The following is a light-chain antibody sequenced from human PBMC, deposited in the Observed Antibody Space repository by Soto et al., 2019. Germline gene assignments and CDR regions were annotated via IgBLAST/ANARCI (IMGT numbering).Light chain of an antibody. CDR3: QQYNSYST. Sequence: DIQMTQSPSTLSASVGDRVTITCRASKSISSWLAWYQQKPGKAPKLLIYDASSLESGVPSRFSGSGSGTEFTLTISSLQPDDFATYYCQQYNSYSTFGQGTKVEIK. V-gene: IGKV1-5*01. CDR2: DAS. J-gene: IGKJ1*01. CDR1: KSISSW.